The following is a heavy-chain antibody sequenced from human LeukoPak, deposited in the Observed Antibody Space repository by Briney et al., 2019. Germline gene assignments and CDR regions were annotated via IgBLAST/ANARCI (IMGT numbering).Heavy chain of an antibody. D-gene: IGHD5-12*01. V-gene: IGHV3-23*01. CDR1: GFTFSSHA. CDR2: ITSGSGSNV. J-gene: IGHJ4*02. Sequence: GGSLRLSCAASGFTFSSHAMSWVRQAPGKGLEWVSAITSGSGSNVYYTDSLKGRFTSSRHNSENTLYLQMNSLRSEDTAVYYCARWGADEGNSGYARWFDYWGQGTLVTVSS. CDR3: ARWGADEGNSGYARWFDY.